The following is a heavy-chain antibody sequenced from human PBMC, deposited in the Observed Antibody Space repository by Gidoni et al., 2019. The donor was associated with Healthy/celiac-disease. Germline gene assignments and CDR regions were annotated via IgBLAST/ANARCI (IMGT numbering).Heavy chain of an antibody. V-gene: IGHV3-30*18. CDR3: AKEHDSSGYLYYFDY. CDR2: ISYDGSNK. CDR1: GLTFSSSG. Sequence: QVQLVESGGGVVQPGRSLRLSCAASGLTFSSSGMHWVRQAPDKGLEWVAVISYDGSNKYYADSVKGRFTISRDNSKNTLYLQMNSLRAEDTAVYYCAKEHDSSGYLYYFDYWGQGTLVTVSS. D-gene: IGHD3-22*01. J-gene: IGHJ4*02.